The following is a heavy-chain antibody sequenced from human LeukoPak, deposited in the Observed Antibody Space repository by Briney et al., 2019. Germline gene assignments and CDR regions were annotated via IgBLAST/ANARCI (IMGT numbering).Heavy chain of an antibody. CDR2: IYPRDGST. CDR3: ARDQEGFDY. V-gene: IGHV1-46*01. CDR1: GYTFTSDY. J-gene: IGHJ4*02. Sequence: ASVKVSCKASGYTFTSDYIHWVRQAPGQGLEWMGMIYPRDGSTSYTQKFQGRVTVTRDTSTSTVHMELSGLRSEDTAVYYCARDQEGFDYWGQGTLVTVSS.